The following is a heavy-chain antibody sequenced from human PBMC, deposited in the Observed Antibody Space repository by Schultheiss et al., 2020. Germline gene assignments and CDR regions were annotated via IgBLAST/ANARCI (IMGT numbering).Heavy chain of an antibody. V-gene: IGHV4-61*01. CDR2: IYYSGST. CDR1: RGSVNSGSYY. Sequence: SETLSLTSTVSRGSVNSGSYYWSWIRQPPGKGLEWIGYIYYSGSTYYNPSLKSRVTISVDTSKNQFSLKLSSVTAADTAVYYCARGHRYYYDLFDPWGQGTLVNVSS. CDR3: ARGHRYYYDLFDP. J-gene: IGHJ5*02. D-gene: IGHD3-10*01.